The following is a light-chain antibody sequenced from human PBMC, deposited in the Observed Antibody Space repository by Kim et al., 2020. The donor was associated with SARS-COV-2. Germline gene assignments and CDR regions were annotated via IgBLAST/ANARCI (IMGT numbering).Light chain of an antibody. CDR3: QQLNSYPRLT. Sequence: DIQLTQSPSFLSASVGDRVTITCRASQGISSYLAWYQQKPGKAPKLLIYAASTLQSGVPSRFSRSGSGTEFTLTISSLQPEDFATYYCQQLNSYPRLTFGGGTKVDIK. CDR2: AAS. V-gene: IGKV1-9*01. CDR1: QGISSY. J-gene: IGKJ4*01.